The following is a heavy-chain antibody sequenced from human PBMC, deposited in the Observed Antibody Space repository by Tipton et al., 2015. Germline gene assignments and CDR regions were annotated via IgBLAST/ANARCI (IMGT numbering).Heavy chain of an antibody. D-gene: IGHD5-12*01. CDR3: AKTHGAYDWYLDQ. V-gene: IGHV4-61*01. Sequence: TLSLTCTVSGGSVSSGFYYWNWIRQPPGKGLEWIGYIYYSGNTNYNPSLNSRVTISMDTSKNQFSLNLRSVTAADTAVYFCAKTHGAYDWYLDQWGQGTLVTVSS. CDR2: IYYSGNT. CDR1: GGSVSSGFYY. J-gene: IGHJ4*02.